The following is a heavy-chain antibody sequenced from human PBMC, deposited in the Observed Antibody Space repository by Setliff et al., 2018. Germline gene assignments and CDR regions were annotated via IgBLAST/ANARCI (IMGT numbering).Heavy chain of an antibody. Sequence: ASVKVSCKASGYTFTRYGIGWVRQAPGQGLEWMGWVSGYNDKIYYAQKFQGRVTMTKDTSTSTVYMELRSLTSDDTAVYYCARGPRITIFGVVSLSLYGMDVWGQGTTVTVSS. CDR3: ARGPRITIFGVVSLSLYGMDV. D-gene: IGHD3-3*01. J-gene: IGHJ6*02. CDR1: GYTFTRYG. V-gene: IGHV1-18*01. CDR2: VSGYNDKI.